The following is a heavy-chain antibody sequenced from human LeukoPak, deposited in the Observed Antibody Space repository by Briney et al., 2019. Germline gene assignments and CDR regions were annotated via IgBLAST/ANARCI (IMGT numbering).Heavy chain of an antibody. CDR3: ARRAHIVVVTAEAFDI. Sequence: PSETLSLTCTVSGGSISSSSYYWGWIRQPPGKGLEWIGSIYYSGSTYYNPSLKSRVTISVDTSKNQFSLKLSSVTAADTAVYYCARRAHIVVVTAEAFDIWGQGTMVTVSS. J-gene: IGHJ3*02. V-gene: IGHV4-39*01. D-gene: IGHD2-21*02. CDR1: GGSISSSSYY. CDR2: IYYSGST.